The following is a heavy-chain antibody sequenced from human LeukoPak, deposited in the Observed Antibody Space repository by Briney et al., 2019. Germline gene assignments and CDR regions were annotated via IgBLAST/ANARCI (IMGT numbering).Heavy chain of an antibody. CDR3: ARDRTELLWFGELDAFDI. CDR1: GFTVSTNY. CDR2: ISSSSSYI. V-gene: IGHV3-21*01. J-gene: IGHJ3*02. D-gene: IGHD3-10*01. Sequence: GGSLRLSCAASGFTVSTNYMSWVRQAPGKRLEWVSSISSSSSYIYYADSVKGRFTISRDNAKNSLYLQMNSLRAEDTAVYYCARDRTELLWFGELDAFDIWGQGTMVTVSS.